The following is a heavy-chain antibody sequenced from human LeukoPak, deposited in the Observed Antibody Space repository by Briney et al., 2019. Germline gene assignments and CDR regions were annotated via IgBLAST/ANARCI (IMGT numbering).Heavy chain of an antibody. D-gene: IGHD3-10*02. Sequence: ASVKVSCKASGYTFTSYGISWVRQAPGQRLEWMGFTSADNGHTNYVQKFQGRVTMTTDTSTNTAYMELRSLRFDDTAMYYCARDYFSDYVFDFWGQGTLITVSS. J-gene: IGHJ4*02. V-gene: IGHV1-18*01. CDR2: TSADNGHT. CDR3: ARDYFSDYVFDF. CDR1: GYTFTSYG.